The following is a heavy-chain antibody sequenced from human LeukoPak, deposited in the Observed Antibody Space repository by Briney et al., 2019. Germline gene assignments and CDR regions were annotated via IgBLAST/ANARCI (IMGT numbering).Heavy chain of an antibody. J-gene: IGHJ4*02. CDR1: GGSISSSSYY. V-gene: IGHV4-39*01. CDR3: ARQAFKYYDSSYFDY. D-gene: IGHD3-22*01. CDR2: IYYSGST. Sequence: SETLSLTSTVSGGSISSSSYYWGWIRQPPGKGLEWIGSIYYSGSTYYNPSLKSRVTISVDTSKNQFSLKLSSVTAADTAVYYCARQAFKYYDSSYFDYWGQGTLVTVSS.